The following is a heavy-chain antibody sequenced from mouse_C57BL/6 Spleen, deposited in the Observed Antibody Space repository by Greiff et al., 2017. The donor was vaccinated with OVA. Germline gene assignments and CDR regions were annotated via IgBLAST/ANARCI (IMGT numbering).Heavy chain of an antibody. V-gene: IGHV1-26*01. CDR1: GYTFTDYY. CDR2: INPNNGGT. CDR3: ARRESYYGSSPYDY. Sequence: VQLQQSGPELVKPGASVKISCKASGYTFTDYYMNWVKQSHGKSLEWIGDINPNNGGTSYNQKFKGKATLTVDKSSSTAYMELRSLTSEDSAVYYCARRESYYGSSPYDYWGQGTTLTVSS. J-gene: IGHJ2*01. D-gene: IGHD1-1*01.